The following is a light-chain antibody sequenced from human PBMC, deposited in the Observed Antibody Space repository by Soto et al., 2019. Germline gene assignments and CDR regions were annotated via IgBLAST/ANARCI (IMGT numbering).Light chain of an antibody. CDR2: RTS. CDR1: QSISNN. J-gene: IGKJ4*01. V-gene: IGKV3-15*01. Sequence: ETVMTQSPATLSVSPGEIATLSCSASQSISNNLAWYQQKPGQAPRLIMFRTSTRATGVPARFSGSGSGTEFNITISSLQSEDFAVYYCRQYNNWPRANFGGGTKVDIK. CDR3: RQYNNWPRAN.